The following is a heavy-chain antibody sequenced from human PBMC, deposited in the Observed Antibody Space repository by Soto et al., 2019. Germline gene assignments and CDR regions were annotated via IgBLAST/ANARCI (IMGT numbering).Heavy chain of an antibody. Sequence: QVQLQESGPGLVKPSEALSLTCTVSGGSVSSGSYYWSCIRQPPGKGLEWIGYVYYSGSTNYNPSLKSRVTISVDTSKNQFSLKLSSVTAADTAVYYCARANYYDSSGPGFDYWGQGTLVTVSS. J-gene: IGHJ4*02. CDR1: GGSVSSGSYY. D-gene: IGHD3-22*01. CDR3: ARANYYDSSGPGFDY. CDR2: VYYSGST. V-gene: IGHV4-61*01.